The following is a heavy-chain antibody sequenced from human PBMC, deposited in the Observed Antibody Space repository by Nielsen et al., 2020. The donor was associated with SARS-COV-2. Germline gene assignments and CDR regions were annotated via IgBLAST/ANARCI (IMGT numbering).Heavy chain of an antibody. CDR2: ISSTSTYI. D-gene: IGHD6-19*01. V-gene: IGHV3-21*01. Sequence: PVQPLEWVSSISSTSTYIYYTDSVKGRFTVSRDNAKNSLFLQMNSLRVEDTAIYYCARDPYSSGWHMGNWYFDLWGRGALVTVSS. CDR3: ARDPYSSGWHMGNWYFDL. J-gene: IGHJ2*01.